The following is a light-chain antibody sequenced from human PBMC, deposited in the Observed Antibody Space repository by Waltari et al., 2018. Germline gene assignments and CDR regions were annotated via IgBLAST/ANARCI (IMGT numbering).Light chain of an antibody. V-gene: IGKV3-15*01. CDR3: QHYNNFPPA. Sequence: EIVMTQSPDTLSVSPGERATLACRASQAIVTNLAWYQQKPGQTPRPRIYAASTRATGIPARFSGSGSGTEFTLTISSLQSEDFAVYYCQHYNNFPPAFGQGTKVEIK. J-gene: IGKJ1*01. CDR2: AAS. CDR1: QAIVTN.